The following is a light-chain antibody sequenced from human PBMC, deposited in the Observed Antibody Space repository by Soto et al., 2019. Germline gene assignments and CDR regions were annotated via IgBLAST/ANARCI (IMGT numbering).Light chain of an antibody. J-gene: IGKJ1*01. V-gene: IGKV1-5*01. CDR1: QGISAS. CDR3: QQYSTFWT. Sequence: DIQMTQSPSTLSASVGDRVTVTCRASQGISASLAWFQQRPGKAPKLLIYDVSSLESGVPSRFSGSGSGTEFTLTISSLQPDDFATYYCQQYSTFWTFGQWTKVEI. CDR2: DVS.